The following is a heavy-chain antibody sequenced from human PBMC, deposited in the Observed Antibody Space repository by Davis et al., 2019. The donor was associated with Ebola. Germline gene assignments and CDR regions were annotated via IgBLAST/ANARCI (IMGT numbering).Heavy chain of an antibody. CDR2: IKQDGSEK. CDR3: ARDNIVVVPAAIYYYYYGMDV. D-gene: IGHD2-2*01. J-gene: IGHJ6*02. CDR1: GFTFSSYS. V-gene: IGHV3-7*03. Sequence: GESLKISCAASGFTFSSYSMNWVRQAPGKGLEWVANIKQDGSEKYYVDSVKGRFTISRDNAKNSLYLQMNSLRAEDTAVYYCARDNIVVVPAAIYYYYYGMDVWGQGTTVTVSS.